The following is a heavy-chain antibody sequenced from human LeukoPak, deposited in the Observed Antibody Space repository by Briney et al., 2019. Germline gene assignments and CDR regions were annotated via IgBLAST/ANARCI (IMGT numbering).Heavy chain of an antibody. CDR1: GFTFSSYW. CDR2: IKQDGGEK. V-gene: IGHV3-7*01. Sequence: PGGSLRLACAASGFTFSSYWMSWVRQARGKGLEWVANIKQDGGEKYYVDSVKGRFTISRDNAKNSLYLQMNSLRAEDTAVYYCARDRDWVGATSKGEYFDYWGQGTLVTVSS. D-gene: IGHD1-26*01. J-gene: IGHJ4*02. CDR3: ARDRDWVGATSKGEYFDY.